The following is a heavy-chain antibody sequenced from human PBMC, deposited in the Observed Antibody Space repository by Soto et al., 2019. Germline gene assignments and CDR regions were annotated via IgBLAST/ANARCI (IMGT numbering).Heavy chain of an antibody. D-gene: IGHD5-18*01. CDR2: IIPTFGTS. CDR3: ARSDTAVHKGFDI. V-gene: IGHV1-69*06. Sequence: QVQLEQSGAEVRKPGSSVKVSCKASGGTFSSSAINWLRQAPGQGPEWMGGIIPTFGTSNYIPKLRGRVTITADTSTNTAYMAVSSLTSEDTAMYYWARSDTAVHKGFDIWGQGTMVTVSA. CDR1: GGTFSSSA. J-gene: IGHJ3*02.